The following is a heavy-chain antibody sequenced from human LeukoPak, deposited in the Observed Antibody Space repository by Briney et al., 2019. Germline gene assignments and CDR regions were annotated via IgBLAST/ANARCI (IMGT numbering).Heavy chain of an antibody. CDR3: ARDGGSSWYFDY. V-gene: IGHV3-11*04. CDR2: ISSSGNTT. CDR1: GFTFSDYY. J-gene: IGHJ4*02. Sequence: GGSLRLSCAASGFTFSDYYMSWIRQAPGKGLEWVSFISSSGNTTYHADSVKGRFTISRDNAKNSLYLQMSSLRAEDTAVYYCARDGGSSWYFDYWGQGTLVTVSS. D-gene: IGHD6-13*01.